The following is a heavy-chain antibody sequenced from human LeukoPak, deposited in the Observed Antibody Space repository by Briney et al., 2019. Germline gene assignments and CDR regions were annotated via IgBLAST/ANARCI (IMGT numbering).Heavy chain of an antibody. CDR3: ARAMVEYHYGMDV. J-gene: IGHJ6*02. CDR2: INPDSGVT. Sequence: ASVKVSCKASGYTFSDYYMHWVRQAPGQGLEWMGWINPDSGVTNHAQKFEGRATMTRDTSISTVYMELSRLRSDDTAVYYCARAMVEYHYGMDVWGQGTTVTVSS. D-gene: IGHD3-10*01. V-gene: IGHV1-2*02. CDR1: GYTFSDYY.